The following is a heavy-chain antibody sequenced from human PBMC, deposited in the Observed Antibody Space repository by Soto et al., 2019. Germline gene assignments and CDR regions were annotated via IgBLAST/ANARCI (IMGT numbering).Heavy chain of an antibody. CDR2: ISSKGSDK. D-gene: IGHD3-16*02. CDR3: TRYRWFDA. V-gene: IGHV3-48*03. J-gene: IGHJ5*02. Sequence: PGGSLRLSCAASGFILSNYEMNWVRQAPGKGLEWISYISSKGSDKHYEDSVKGRFTISRDNARNTLYLEMNSLRAEDTAVYYCTRYRWFDAWGQGTLVTVSS. CDR1: GFILSNYE.